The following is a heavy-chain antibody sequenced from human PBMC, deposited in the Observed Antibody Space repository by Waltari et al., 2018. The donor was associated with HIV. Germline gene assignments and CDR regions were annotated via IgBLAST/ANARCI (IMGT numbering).Heavy chain of an antibody. CDR1: GGSISSSSSY. CDR2: IYYSGST. V-gene: IGHV4-39*01. J-gene: IGHJ5*02. D-gene: IGHD3-10*01. Sequence: QLQLQESGPGLVKPSETLSLTCTVSGGSISSSSSYWGWIRQPPGKGLEWIGSIYYSGSTYYNPSLKSRVTISVDTSKNQFSLKLSSVTAADTAVYYCARQYGTETRKFDPWGQGTLVTVSS. CDR3: ARQYGTETRKFDP.